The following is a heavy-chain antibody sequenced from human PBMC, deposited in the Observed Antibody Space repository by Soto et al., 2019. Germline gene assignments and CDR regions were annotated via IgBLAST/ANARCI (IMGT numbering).Heavy chain of an antibody. CDR3: ALKDISGYFNCFDL. CDR1: GYRFSSYW. J-gene: IGHJ5*02. V-gene: IGHV5-51*01. CDR2: IFPSDSDT. Sequence: GESLKISCRSSGYRFSSYWIAWVRQMPGKGLEWMGIIFPSDSDTRYSPSFQGQVTISADRSTSTDFLQWASLKASYTAVYFCALKDISGYFNCFDLWGQGTLVTVSS. D-gene: IGHD3-22*01.